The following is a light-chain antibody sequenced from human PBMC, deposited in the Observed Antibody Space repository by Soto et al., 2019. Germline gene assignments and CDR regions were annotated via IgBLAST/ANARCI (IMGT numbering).Light chain of an antibody. CDR1: QSLVSSDGNTY. V-gene: IGKV2-30*01. Sequence: DVVMTQSPLSLPVTLGQPAPISCKSSQSLVSSDGNTYLNWFQQRPGQSPRRLLYRVSKRDSGVPDRFSGSGSGTDFTLKISRVEAEDVAIYYCMQGTHWPPFTFGPGTKVDIK. CDR3: MQGTHWPPFT. CDR2: RVS. J-gene: IGKJ3*01.